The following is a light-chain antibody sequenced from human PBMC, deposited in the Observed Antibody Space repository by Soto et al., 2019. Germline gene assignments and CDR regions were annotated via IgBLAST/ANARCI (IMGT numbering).Light chain of an antibody. V-gene: IGKV3-15*01. CDR2: GAS. Sequence: EIVLTQSPATLSLSPVERATLSCMASQSVSSYLSWYQQKPGQAPRPLIYGASTRATGIPARFSGSGSGTEFTLTISSLQSEDFAVYYCQQYNNWPPITFGQGTRLEIK. J-gene: IGKJ5*01. CDR1: QSVSSY. CDR3: QQYNNWPPIT.